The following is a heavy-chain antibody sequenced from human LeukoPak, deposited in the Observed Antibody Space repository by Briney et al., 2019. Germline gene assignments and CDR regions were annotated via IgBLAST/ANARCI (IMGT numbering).Heavy chain of an antibody. Sequence: GGSLRLSCAASGFTVSSNYMNWVRQGPGKGLECISVIYSGGNTYYSDPVKGRFTISRDKSKNTLYLQMNSLRAEDTAVYYCVRDPTRRGYFDYWGQGTVVTVSS. V-gene: IGHV3-53*01. J-gene: IGHJ4*02. CDR3: VRDPTRRGYFDY. D-gene: IGHD3-22*01. CDR1: GFTVSSNY. CDR2: IYSGGNT.